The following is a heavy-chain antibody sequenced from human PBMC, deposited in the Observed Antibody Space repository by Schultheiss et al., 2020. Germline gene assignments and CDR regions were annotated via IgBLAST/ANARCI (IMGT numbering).Heavy chain of an antibody. CDR3: ARDRGATIYFSPRRGYYGMDV. D-gene: IGHD5-12*01. V-gene: IGHV1-2*04. Sequence: GESLKISCKASGGTFSSYAISWVRQAPGQGLEWMGWINPNSGGTNYAQKFQGWVTMTRDTSISTAYMELSRLRSDDTAVYYCARDRGATIYFSPRRGYYGMDVWGKGTTVTVSS. CDR1: GGTFSSYA. CDR2: INPNSGGT. J-gene: IGHJ6*04.